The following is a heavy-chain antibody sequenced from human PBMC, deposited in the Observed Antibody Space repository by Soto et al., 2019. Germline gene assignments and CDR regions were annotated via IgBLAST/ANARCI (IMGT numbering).Heavy chain of an antibody. J-gene: IGHJ4*02. Sequence: QLVESGGGLVQPGGSLRLSCAASGFTFSDYPMNWVRQAPGKGLEWVSSIRTISSAIYFADSVRGRFTISRDNARTSLYLQMTSLRDEDTAVYYCARETPSFDAWGQGTLVTGSS. CDR2: IRTISSAI. V-gene: IGHV3-48*02. CDR3: ARETPSFDA. D-gene: IGHD2-15*01. CDR1: GFTFSDYP.